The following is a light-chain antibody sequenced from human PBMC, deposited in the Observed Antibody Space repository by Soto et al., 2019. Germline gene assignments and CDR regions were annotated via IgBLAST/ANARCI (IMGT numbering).Light chain of an antibody. Sequence: QSALTQPASVSGSPGQSITISCTGTSSDVGGYNYVSWYQQHPGKAPKLMIYTVSNRPSGVSNRFSGSKSGNTASLTISGLQAEDEADYYCSSYSSSNTLEVFGGGTKVTVL. V-gene: IGLV2-14*01. CDR1: SSDVGGYNY. CDR3: SSYSSSNTLEV. CDR2: TVS. J-gene: IGLJ2*01.